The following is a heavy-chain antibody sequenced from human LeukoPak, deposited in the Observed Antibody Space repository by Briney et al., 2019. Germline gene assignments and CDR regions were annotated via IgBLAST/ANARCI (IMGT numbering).Heavy chain of an antibody. Sequence: ASVKVSCKASGYTFTSYYMHWVRQAPGQGLEWMGIINPSGGSTSYAQKFQSRVTMTRDTSTSTVYMELSSLRSEDTAVYYCARGPRITIFGVVRYKGYFDYWGQGTLVTVSS. CDR2: INPSGGST. V-gene: IGHV1-46*01. D-gene: IGHD3-3*01. CDR1: GYTFTSYY. J-gene: IGHJ4*02. CDR3: ARGPRITIFGVVRYKGYFDY.